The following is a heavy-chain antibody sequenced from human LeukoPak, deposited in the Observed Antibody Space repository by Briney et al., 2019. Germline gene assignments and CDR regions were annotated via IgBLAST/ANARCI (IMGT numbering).Heavy chain of an antibody. D-gene: IGHD4-17*01. Sequence: GGSLRLSCAASGFTFSSYEMNWVRQAPGKGLEWVSYISSSGSTIYYADSVKGRFTISRDNAKNSLYLQMNSLRAEDTAVYYCASSWPWTTVTRHYFDYWGQGTLVTVSS. J-gene: IGHJ4*02. CDR2: ISSSGSTI. CDR1: GFTFSSYE. V-gene: IGHV3-48*03. CDR3: ASSWPWTTVTRHYFDY.